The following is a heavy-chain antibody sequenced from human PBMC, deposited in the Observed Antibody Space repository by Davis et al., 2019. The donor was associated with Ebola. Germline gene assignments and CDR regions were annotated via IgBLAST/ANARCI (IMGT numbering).Heavy chain of an antibody. CDR1: GFTFSSYW. CDR3: ARAHGYSSSWNDY. J-gene: IGHJ4*02. CDR2: IKQDGSEK. D-gene: IGHD6-13*01. Sequence: GESLKISCAASGFTFSSYWMSWVRQAPGKGLEWVANIKQDGSEKYYVDSVKGRFTISRDNSKNTLYLQMNSLRAEDTAVYYCARAHGYSSSWNDYWGQGTLVTVSS. V-gene: IGHV3-7*04.